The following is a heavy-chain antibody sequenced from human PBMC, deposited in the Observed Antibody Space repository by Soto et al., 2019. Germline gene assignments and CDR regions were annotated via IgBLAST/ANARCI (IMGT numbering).Heavy chain of an antibody. D-gene: IGHD4-4*01. J-gene: IGHJ4*02. V-gene: IGHV3-23*01. CDR1: GFDFRSYA. CDR3: AKDSNKYSSSLRGRYFDY. CDR2: ISGSATNI. Sequence: EVQLLESGGGLVQPGGSLRLSCAASGFDFRSYAMSWVRQAPGRGLEWVSSISGSATNIYYADSVEGRSTVSRDNSKNTLLLQMNSLGAEDTAVYYCAKDSNKYSSSLRGRYFDYWGQGIGVTVSS.